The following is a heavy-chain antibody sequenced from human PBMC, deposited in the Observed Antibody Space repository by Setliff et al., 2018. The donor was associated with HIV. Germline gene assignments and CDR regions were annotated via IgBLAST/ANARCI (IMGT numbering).Heavy chain of an antibody. J-gene: IGHJ3*02. D-gene: IGHD6-13*01. V-gene: IGHV1-18*01. Sequence: ASVKVSCKASGYTFRNFAISWVRQAPGQGLEWMGWISGYNDNTNYAQKFQGRVTMTTDTTSSTSYMELRRLTSADTAMYYCARIRAAALLNAFDIWGQGTMVTVSS. CDR3: ARIRAAALLNAFDI. CDR1: GYTFRNFA. CDR2: ISGYNDNT.